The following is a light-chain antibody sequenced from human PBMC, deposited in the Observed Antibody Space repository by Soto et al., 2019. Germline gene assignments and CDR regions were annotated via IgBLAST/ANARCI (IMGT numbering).Light chain of an antibody. J-gene: IGKJ5*01. CDR3: QQRSNWPPIT. CDR2: DAS. V-gene: IGKV3-11*01. Sequence: EIVLTQSPATLSLSPLEIATPSVLASQSVSSYLAWYQHKPGQAPRLLIYDASNRATGIPARFSGSGSGTDFTLTISSLEPEDFAVYYCQQRSNWPPITFGQGTRLEIK. CDR1: QSVSSY.